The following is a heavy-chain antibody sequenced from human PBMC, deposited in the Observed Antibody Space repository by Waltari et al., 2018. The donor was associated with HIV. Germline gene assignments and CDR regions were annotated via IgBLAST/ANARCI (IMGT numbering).Heavy chain of an antibody. Sequence: VRLQESGPSEVKPSETLSLTCRVSGYSISAGYYWGWIRQSPGKGLEWIGTMFHRGNPYYNPSLQSRISMSIDTSKTQFSLTLTSVTATDTSMYYCSTVSTITTEKYFDYGGRGMLVTV. D-gene: IGHD5-12*01. V-gene: IGHV4-38-2*01. J-gene: IGHJ4*01. CDR2: MFHRGNP. CDR1: GYSISAGYY. CDR3: STVSTITTEKYFDY.